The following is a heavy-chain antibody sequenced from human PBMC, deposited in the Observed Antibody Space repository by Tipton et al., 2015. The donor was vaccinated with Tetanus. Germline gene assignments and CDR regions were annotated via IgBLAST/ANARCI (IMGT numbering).Heavy chain of an antibody. V-gene: IGHV5-51*01. CDR3: ARLHLRTFASSSGY. Sequence: QLVQSGPEVKKPGESLKISCHCSGYTFATYWIAWVRQMPGKGLEWMGIIYPGDSDTRYSPSFHGHVTMSADKSINTAYLQWSSLKASDPAMYFCARLHLRTFASSSGYWGQGTMVTVSS. CDR1: GYTFATYW. CDR2: IYPGDSDT. D-gene: IGHD6-6*01. J-gene: IGHJ4*02.